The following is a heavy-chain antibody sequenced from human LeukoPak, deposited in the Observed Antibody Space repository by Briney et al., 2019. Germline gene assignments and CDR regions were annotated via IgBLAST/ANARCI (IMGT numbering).Heavy chain of an antibody. CDR2: ISTSGRT. V-gene: IGHV3-23*01. CDR1: GFTFSSYA. J-gene: IGHJ4*02. CDR3: ARGLDSSGYYHVVDS. D-gene: IGHD3-22*01. Sequence: GGSLRLSCADSGFTFSSYAMSWVRQAPGKGLEWVSLISTSGRTHYADSVQGRFTISRDDSKNTLSLHMNSLRAEDTAVYYCARGLDSSGYYHVVDSWGQGALVTVCS.